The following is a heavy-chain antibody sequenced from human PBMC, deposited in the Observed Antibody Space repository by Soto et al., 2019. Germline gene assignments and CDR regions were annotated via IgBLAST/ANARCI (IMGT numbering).Heavy chain of an antibody. CDR2: INPNSGGS. CDR1: GYMFTGFY. V-gene: IGHV1-2*02. D-gene: IGHD2-21*01. CDR3: ARDRSLAYCGGGCYSLFDS. Sequence: GASVKVSCKTSGYMFTGFYIHWLRQAPGQGLEWMGWINPNSGGSNYSQNFQGRVTMTRDTSISTVYLELRRLRSDDTAVYYCARDRSLAYCGGGCYSLFDSWGQGTLVTVSS. J-gene: IGHJ4*02.